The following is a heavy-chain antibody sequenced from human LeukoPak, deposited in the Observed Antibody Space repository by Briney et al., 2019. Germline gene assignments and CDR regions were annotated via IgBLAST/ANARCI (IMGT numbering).Heavy chain of an antibody. V-gene: IGHV1-69*05. CDR3: ARVYGDHQDLKYYFDY. Sequence: SVKVSCKASGGTFRSYAISWVRQAPGQGLEWMGGIVPIFGTANYAQKFQGRVTITTDESTSTAYMELSSLRSEDTAVYYCARVYGDHQDLKYYFDYWGQGTLVTVSS. D-gene: IGHD4-17*01. CDR2: IVPIFGTA. CDR1: GGTFRSYA. J-gene: IGHJ4*02.